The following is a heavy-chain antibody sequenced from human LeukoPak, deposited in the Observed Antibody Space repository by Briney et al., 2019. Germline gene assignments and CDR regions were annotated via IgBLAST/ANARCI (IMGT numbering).Heavy chain of an antibody. CDR1: GYTFTSYD. D-gene: IGHD3-9*01. CDR2: MNPNSGNT. CDR3: ARLDILTGYSSDY. J-gene: IGHJ4*02. V-gene: IGHV1-8*01. Sequence: GASVKVSCKASGYTFTSYDINWVRQATGQGLEWMGWMNPNSGNTGYAQKFQGRVTMTRNTSISTAYMEPSSLRSEDTAVYYCARLDILTGYSSDYWGQGTLVTVSS.